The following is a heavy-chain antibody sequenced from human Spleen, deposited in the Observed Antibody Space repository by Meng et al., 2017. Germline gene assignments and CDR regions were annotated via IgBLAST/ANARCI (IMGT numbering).Heavy chain of an antibody. CDR3: ARGRWRNCSGGSCRAEYFQH. D-gene: IGHD2-15*01. J-gene: IGHJ1*01. Sequence: SETLSLTCTVSGGSITSYYWSWIRQPPGKGLEWIGNIYYSGSTNYNPSLKSRVTMSVDTSKNQFSLKLSSVTAADTAVYYCARGRWRNCSGGSCRAEYFQHWGQGTLVTVSS. CDR2: IYYSGST. CDR1: GGSITSYY. V-gene: IGHV4-59*12.